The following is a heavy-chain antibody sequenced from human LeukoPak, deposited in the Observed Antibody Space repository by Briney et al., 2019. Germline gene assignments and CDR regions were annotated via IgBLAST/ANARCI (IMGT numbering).Heavy chain of an antibody. D-gene: IGHD3-9*01. V-gene: IGHV3-53*01. Sequence: PGGSLRLSCAASGFTVSSNYMSWVRQAPGKGLEWVSVIYSGGSTYYADSVKGRFTISRDNSKNTLYLQMNSLRAEDTAVYYCARDPPYDILTGYYYGMDVWGQGTTVTVSS. CDR1: GFTVSSNY. CDR2: IYSGGST. J-gene: IGHJ6*02. CDR3: ARDPPYDILTGYYYGMDV.